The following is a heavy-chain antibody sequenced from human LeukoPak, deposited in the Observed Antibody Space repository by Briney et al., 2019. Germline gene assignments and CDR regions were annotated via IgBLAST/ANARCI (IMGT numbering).Heavy chain of an antibody. D-gene: IGHD6-6*01. CDR3: ANEGIAARPYWGKFDY. Sequence: QPGGSLRLSCAASGFTFSSYAMSWVRQAPGKGLEWVSAISGSGGSTYYADSVKGRFTISRDNSKNTLYLQMNSLRAEDTAVYYCANEGIAARPYWGKFDYWGQGTLVTVSS. V-gene: IGHV3-23*01. CDR1: GFTFSSYA. J-gene: IGHJ4*02. CDR2: ISGSGGST.